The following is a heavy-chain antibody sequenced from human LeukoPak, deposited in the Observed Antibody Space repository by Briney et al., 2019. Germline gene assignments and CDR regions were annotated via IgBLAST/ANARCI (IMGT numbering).Heavy chain of an antibody. D-gene: IGHD3-22*01. V-gene: IGHV1-46*01. J-gene: IGHJ4*02. CDR3: AREQCYSDSSGYATLFDY. Sequence: ASVKVSCKASGYTFPNYYIHWVRQAPGQGLEWMGIINPIGGSTSYAQTLQGRVTMTRDTSTSTVHMELSSLSSEDTAVYYCAREQCYSDSSGYATLFDYWGQGTLVTVSS. CDR2: INPIGGST. CDR1: GYTFPNYY.